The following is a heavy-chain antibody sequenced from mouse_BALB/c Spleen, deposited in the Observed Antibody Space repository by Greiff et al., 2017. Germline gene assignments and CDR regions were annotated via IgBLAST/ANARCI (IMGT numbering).Heavy chain of an antibody. J-gene: IGHJ3*01. Sequence: VQGVESGPGLVAPSQSLSITCTVSGFSLTGYGVNWVRQPPGKGLEWLGMIWGDGSTDYNSALKSRLSISKDNSKSQVFLKMNSLQTDDTARYYGDRERDYGGGSYGFAYWGQGTLVTVSA. D-gene: IGHD1-1*02. CDR2: IWGDGST. V-gene: IGHV2-6-7*01. CDR3: DRERDYGGGSYGFAY. CDR1: GFSLTGYG.